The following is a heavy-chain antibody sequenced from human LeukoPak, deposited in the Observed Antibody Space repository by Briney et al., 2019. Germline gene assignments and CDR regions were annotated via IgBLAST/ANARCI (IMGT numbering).Heavy chain of an antibody. CDR2: ISGSDGST. Sequence: PGGSLRLSCVASGLTFSSYAMSWVRQAPGKGLEWVSVISGSDGSTYYADSVKGRFTISRDNPKNTLYLQMNSLRAEDTAVYYCARELQDYYGSGSYFDYWGQGTLVTVSS. CDR3: ARELQDYYGSGSYFDY. D-gene: IGHD3-10*01. CDR1: GLTFSSYA. J-gene: IGHJ4*02. V-gene: IGHV3-23*01.